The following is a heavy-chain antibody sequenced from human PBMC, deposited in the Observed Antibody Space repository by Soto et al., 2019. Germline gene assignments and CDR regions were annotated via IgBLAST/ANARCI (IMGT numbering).Heavy chain of an antibody. CDR1: GGTFSSYA. CDR3: AREVNLEHYYYGMDV. D-gene: IGHD1-1*01. J-gene: IGHJ6*02. CDR2: INPNSGGT. Sequence: ASVKVSCKASGGTFSSYAISWVRQAPGQGLEWMGWINPNSGGTNYAQKFQGWVTMTRDTSISTAYMELSRLRSDDTAVYYCAREVNLEHYYYGMDVWGQGATVTVSS. V-gene: IGHV1-2*04.